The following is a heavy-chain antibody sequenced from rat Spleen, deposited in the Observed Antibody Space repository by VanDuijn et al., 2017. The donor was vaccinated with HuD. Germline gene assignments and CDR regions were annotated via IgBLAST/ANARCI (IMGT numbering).Heavy chain of an antibody. CDR2: ISYDGTTT. CDR1: GFTFSDYY. V-gene: IGHV5-29*01. CDR3: ARREYGGFFGYFDY. J-gene: IGHJ2*01. Sequence: EVQLVESGGGPVQPGRSLTLSCAASGFTFSDYYMAWVRQAPTKGLEWVATISYDGTTTSYRDSVRGRFTVSRDNAKSTLYLQMDSLRSEDTATYYCARREYGGFFGYFDYWGQGVMVTVSS. D-gene: IGHD1-11*01.